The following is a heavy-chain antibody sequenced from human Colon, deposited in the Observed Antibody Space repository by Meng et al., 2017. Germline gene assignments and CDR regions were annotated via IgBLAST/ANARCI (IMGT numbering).Heavy chain of an antibody. CDR3: ATEATLYYFDY. Sequence: QVLLQESGPGLVQPSQTLCLTCSVSGASVSSGPYYWSWIRQHPGKGLEWIGYIYYSGSTYYNPSLKSRVIISVDSSKNQFSLNLTSVTAADTAVYYCATEATLYYFDYWGQGALVTVSS. V-gene: IGHV4-31*03. CDR2: IYYSGST. CDR1: GASVSSGPYY. J-gene: IGHJ4*02. D-gene: IGHD3-16*01.